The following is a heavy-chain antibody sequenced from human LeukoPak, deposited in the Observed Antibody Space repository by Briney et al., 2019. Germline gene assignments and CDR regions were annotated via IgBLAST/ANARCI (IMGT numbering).Heavy chain of an antibody. V-gene: IGHV4-39*07. Sequence: SETLSLTCTVSGGSISSSSYYWGWIRQPPGKGLEWIGSIYYSGSTYYNPSLKSRVTISVDTFKNQFSLKLSSVTAADTAVYYCARTQTYYYDSSGYYYQDYWGQGTLVTVSS. CDR1: GGSISSSSYY. CDR3: ARTQTYYYDSSGYYYQDY. CDR2: IYYSGST. D-gene: IGHD3-22*01. J-gene: IGHJ4*02.